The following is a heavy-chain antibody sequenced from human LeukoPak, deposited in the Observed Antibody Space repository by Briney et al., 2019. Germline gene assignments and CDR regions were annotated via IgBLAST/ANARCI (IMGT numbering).Heavy chain of an antibody. Sequence: ASVKVPCKASGYTFTSYAMHWVRQAPGQRLEWMGWINAGNGNTKYSQKFQGRVTITRDTSASTAYMELSSLRSEDTAVYYCARESYDILTGYEAPYMDVWGKGTTVTVSS. CDR2: INAGNGNT. CDR3: ARESYDILTGYEAPYMDV. V-gene: IGHV1-3*01. CDR1: GYTFTSYA. J-gene: IGHJ6*04. D-gene: IGHD3-9*01.